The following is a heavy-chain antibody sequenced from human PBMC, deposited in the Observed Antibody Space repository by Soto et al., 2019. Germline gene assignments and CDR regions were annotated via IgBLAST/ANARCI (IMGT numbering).Heavy chain of an antibody. CDR1: CGSISGSY. J-gene: IGHJ4*02. D-gene: IGHD6-19*01. CDR3: ARSVAVPGAHIDY. V-gene: IGHV4-59*01. CDR2: VYYTGST. Sequence: SETLSLTCSVSCGSISGSYWSWIRQSPGKGLEWLGYVYYTGSTNYSPSLRSRVSISVDTSKNEFSLRLSSVTAADTAVYFCARSVAVPGAHIDYWGQGTQVTVPS.